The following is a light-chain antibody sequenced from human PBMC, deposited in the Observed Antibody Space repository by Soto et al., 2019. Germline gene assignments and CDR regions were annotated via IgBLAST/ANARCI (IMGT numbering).Light chain of an antibody. CDR3: QQSYSTLSIP. J-gene: IGKJ5*01. V-gene: IGKV1-39*01. CDR1: ESISRH. CDR2: AAS. Sequence: DIQMTQSPSSLSASVGDRVTITCRASESISRHLNWYQQKPGKAPKLLIYAASSLQNGVPSRFSGGGSGTDFILTISNLQPEDFASYYCQQSYSTLSIPFGQGTRLEIK.